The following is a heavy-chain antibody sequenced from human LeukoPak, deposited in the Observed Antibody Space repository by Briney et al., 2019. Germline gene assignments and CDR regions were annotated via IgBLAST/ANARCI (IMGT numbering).Heavy chain of an antibody. V-gene: IGHV3-11*04. CDR2: ISRSGSTK. CDR1: GFTFSDYN. D-gene: IGHD3-22*01. J-gene: IGHJ4*02. Sequence: GGSLRLSCAASGFTFSDYNMRWIRQAPGKGLEWVSSISRSGSTKYYADSVKGRFTISRDNAKNSLFLQMNSLRAEDTAVYHCARGTAMDYYDSSGYYYFDYWGQGTLVTVSS. CDR3: ARGTAMDYYDSSGYYYFDY.